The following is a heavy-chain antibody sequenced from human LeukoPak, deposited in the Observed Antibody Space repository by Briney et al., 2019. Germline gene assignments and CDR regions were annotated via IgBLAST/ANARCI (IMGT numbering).Heavy chain of an antibody. D-gene: IGHD4-17*01. V-gene: IGHV3-23*01. CDR1: GFTFSSYA. CDR2: ISGSGDNT. J-gene: IGHJ4*02. CDR3: AKGRGTAVTSAATY. Sequence: GGSLRLSCAASGFTFSSYAMSWVRQAPGEGLEWVSSISGSGDNTYYADSVKDRFSISRDNSKTTVSLQMNSLRAEDTAVYYCAKGRGTAVTSAATYCGQGTLVTVSS.